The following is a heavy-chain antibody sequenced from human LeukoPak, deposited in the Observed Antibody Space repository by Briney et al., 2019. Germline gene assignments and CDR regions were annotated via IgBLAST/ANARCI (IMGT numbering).Heavy chain of an antibody. Sequence: KPSETLSLACTVSGGSISSSSYYWGWIRQPPGKGLEWIGSLYYSGKTYYNSSLKSRVTISLDTSKKQISLKLSSVTAADTAVYYCARGENYYDSSGYLPNWFDPWGQGTLVIVSS. CDR2: LYYSGKT. D-gene: IGHD3-22*01. V-gene: IGHV4-39*07. CDR3: ARGENYYDSSGYLPNWFDP. J-gene: IGHJ5*02. CDR1: GGSISSSSYY.